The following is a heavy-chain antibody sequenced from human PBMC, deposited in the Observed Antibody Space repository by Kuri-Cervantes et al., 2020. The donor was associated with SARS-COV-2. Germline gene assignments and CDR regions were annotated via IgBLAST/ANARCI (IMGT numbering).Heavy chain of an antibody. CDR3: ARSAAAFYGMDV. V-gene: IGHV4-59*01. J-gene: IGHJ6*02. Sequence: RQPPGKGLEWIGHIYYSGSVNYNPSLMSRLTISVDKSKNQVSLKLTSVTAADTAVYYCARSAAAFYGMDVWGQGTTVTVSS. CDR2: IYYSGSV. D-gene: IGHD2-2*01.